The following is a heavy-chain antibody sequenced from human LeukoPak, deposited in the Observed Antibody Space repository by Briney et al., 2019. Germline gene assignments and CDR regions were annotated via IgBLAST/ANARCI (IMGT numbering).Heavy chain of an antibody. D-gene: IGHD5-18*01. CDR1: GGTFSSYA. J-gene: IGHJ4*02. V-gene: IGHV1-69*04. CDR3: ASYVDTAMVISY. CDR2: IIPILGVA. Sequence: SVKVSCKASGGTFSSYAISWVRQAPGQGLEWMGRIIPILGVANYAQKFQGRVTNTADKSTSTAYMELSSLRSEDTAVYYCASYVDTAMVISYWGQGTLVTVSS.